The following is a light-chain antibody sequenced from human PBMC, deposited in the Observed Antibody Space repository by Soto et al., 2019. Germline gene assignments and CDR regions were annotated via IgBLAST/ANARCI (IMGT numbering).Light chain of an antibody. CDR1: STDVGAFNY. Sequence: QSALTQPASVSGSPGQSITISCTGTSTDVGAFNYVSWYQQHPGTAPKLMIYGVSNRPSGVSNRFSGSKSGNTASLTISGLQAEDEADYYCASYTTSTTDVFGTGTKVTVL. V-gene: IGLV2-14*01. CDR3: ASYTTSTTDV. CDR2: GVS. J-gene: IGLJ1*01.